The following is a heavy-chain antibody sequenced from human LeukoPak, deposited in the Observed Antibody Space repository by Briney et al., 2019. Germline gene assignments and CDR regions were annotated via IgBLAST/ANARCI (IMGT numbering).Heavy chain of an antibody. CDR3: TRDSSYGDYSTAFDY. CDR2: SGSTT. CDR1: GFIFSSYA. Sequence: GGSLRFSCAASGFIFSSYAMTWVRQAPGKGLEWVSSSGSTTDYSDSVKGRFTISRDNSKNTLYLQMNSLSAEDTAVYYCTRDSSYGDYSTAFDYWGQGALVTVSS. D-gene: IGHD4-17*01. V-gene: IGHV3-23*01. J-gene: IGHJ4*02.